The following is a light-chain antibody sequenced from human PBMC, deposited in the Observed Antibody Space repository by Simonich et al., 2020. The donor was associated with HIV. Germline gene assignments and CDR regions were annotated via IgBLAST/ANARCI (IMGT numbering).Light chain of an antibody. CDR1: ALPKKY. V-gene: IGLV3-10*01. Sequence: SYELTQPPSVSVSPGQTARITCSGDALPKKYAYWYQQNSGQAPVLVIYEDIKRPSGIPERFSGSSSGTMATLTITGAQVEDEADYYCYSATDNSGVFGGGTKLTVL. CDR3: YSATDNSGV. CDR2: EDI. J-gene: IGLJ2*01.